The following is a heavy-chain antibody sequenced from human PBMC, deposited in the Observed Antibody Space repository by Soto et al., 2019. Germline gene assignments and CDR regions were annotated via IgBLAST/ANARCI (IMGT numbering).Heavy chain of an antibody. CDR3: ARAVTVSHWFDP. CDR2: INSDGRST. D-gene: IGHD4-17*01. CDR1: GFTFSRYW. V-gene: IGHV3-74*02. J-gene: IGHJ5*02. Sequence: VQLVESGGGVVQPGRSLKLSCAASGFTFSRYWMHWVRQAPGKGLVWVSRINSDGRSTNYADSVKGRFTISRDNAKNTLYLQMNSLRAEDTAVYYCARAVTVSHWFDPWGQGTLVTVSS.